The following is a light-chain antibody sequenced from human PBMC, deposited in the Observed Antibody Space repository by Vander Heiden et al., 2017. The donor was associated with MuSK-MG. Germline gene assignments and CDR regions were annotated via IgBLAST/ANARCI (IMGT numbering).Light chain of an antibody. CDR1: ALPKQF. J-gene: IGLJ2*01. CDR3: QSLDSSGTYVV. V-gene: IGLV3-25*03. CDR2: QDI. Sequence: SYELTQPPSVSVSPGQTARITCSGDALPKQFAYWYQQKPGQAPVLVIEQDIKRPSGIPERFSGSNSGTTVTLTISGVQAEDEADDYCQSLDSSGTYVVFGGRTKLTVL.